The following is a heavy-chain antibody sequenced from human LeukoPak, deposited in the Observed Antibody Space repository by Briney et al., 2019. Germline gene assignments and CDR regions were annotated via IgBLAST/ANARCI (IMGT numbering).Heavy chain of an antibody. V-gene: IGHV4-34*01. CDR3: ARQSSGERPNFDY. CDR1: GGSFSGYY. J-gene: IGHJ4*02. D-gene: IGHD6-25*01. CDR2: INHSGST. Sequence: SETLSPTCGVYGGSFSGYYWSWIRQPPGKGLEWIGEINHSGSTNYNPSLESRVTISVDTSKNQFSLKLSSVTAADTAVYYCARQSSGERPNFDYWGQGTLVTVSS.